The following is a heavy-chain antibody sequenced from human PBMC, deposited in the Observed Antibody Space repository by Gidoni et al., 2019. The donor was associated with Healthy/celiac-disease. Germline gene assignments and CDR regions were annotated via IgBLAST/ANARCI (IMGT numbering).Heavy chain of an antibody. CDR1: GFTFSSYA. V-gene: IGHV3-23*01. Sequence: EVQQLASGGGMVQPGGSLRLSCSASGFTFSSYARSWVRQAPGKGLEWVSAISGSGGSTYYADAVKGRFTISRDNSKNAVYLQMNSLRAEDTAVDYCANELTTVTPFDYWGQGTLVTVSS. D-gene: IGHD4-4*01. J-gene: IGHJ4*02. CDR3: ANELTTVTPFDY. CDR2: ISGSGGST.